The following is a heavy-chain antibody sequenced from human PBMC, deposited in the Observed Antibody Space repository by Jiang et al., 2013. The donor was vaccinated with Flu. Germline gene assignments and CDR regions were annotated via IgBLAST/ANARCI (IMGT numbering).Heavy chain of an antibody. J-gene: IGHJ6*02. CDR2: IIPIFGTA. D-gene: IGHD2-15*01. CDR3: ARFVVVVAATSYYYYGMDV. CDR1: GGTFSSYA. Sequence: QLVESGAEVKKPGSSVKVSCKASGGTFSSYAISWVRQAPGQGLEWMGGIIPIFGTANYAQKFQGRVTITADESTSTAYMELSSLRSEDTAVYYCARFVVVVAATSYYYYGMDVWGQGTTVTVSS. V-gene: IGHV1-69*01.